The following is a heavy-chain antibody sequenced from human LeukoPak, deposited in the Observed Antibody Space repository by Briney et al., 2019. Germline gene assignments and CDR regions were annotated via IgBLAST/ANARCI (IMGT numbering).Heavy chain of an antibody. Sequence: SETLSLTCAVYSGSFSGYYWSWIRQPPGKGLEWIGEINHSGSTNYNPSLESRVTISGDTSKNQFSLRLSSVTAADTAVYYCARLGYSSGWYQFDYWGQGSLVTVSS. V-gene: IGHV4-34*01. J-gene: IGHJ4*02. CDR2: INHSGST. CDR1: SGSFSGYY. CDR3: ARLGYSSGWYQFDY. D-gene: IGHD6-19*01.